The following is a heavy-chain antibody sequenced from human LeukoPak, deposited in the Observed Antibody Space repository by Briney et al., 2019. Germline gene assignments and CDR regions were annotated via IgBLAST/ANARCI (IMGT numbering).Heavy chain of an antibody. J-gene: IGHJ4*02. CDR1: GFTFSSYS. V-gene: IGHV3-21*01. CDR2: ISGSSSYI. CDR3: ARDFDGPRASDY. Sequence: PGGSLRLSCAASGFTFSSYSMNWVRQAPEKGLEWVSSISGSSSYINYADSVKGRFTISRDNAQNSLFLQLNSLRAEDTAVYYCARDFDGPRASDYWGQGISVTVSS. D-gene: IGHD4-17*01.